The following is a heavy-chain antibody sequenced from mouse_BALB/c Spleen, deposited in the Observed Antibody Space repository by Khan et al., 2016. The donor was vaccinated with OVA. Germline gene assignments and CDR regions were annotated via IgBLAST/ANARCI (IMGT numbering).Heavy chain of an antibody. CDR2: ISYSGST. Sequence: VQLKESGPGLVKPSQSLSLTCTVTGYSITSGYGWNWIRQFPGNKLEWMGYISYSGSTNYNPSLQSRISITRDTSKNQFFLQLNSVTTEDTATYYCARTARIKYWGQGTTLTVPS. V-gene: IGHV3-2*02. CDR1: GYSITSGYG. CDR3: ARTARIKY. D-gene: IGHD1-2*01. J-gene: IGHJ2*01.